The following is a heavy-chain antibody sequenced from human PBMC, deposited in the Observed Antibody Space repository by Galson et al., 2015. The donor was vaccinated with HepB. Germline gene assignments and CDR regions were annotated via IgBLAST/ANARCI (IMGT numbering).Heavy chain of an antibody. J-gene: IGHJ5*02. CDR3: VRRWGSGILEWVPSYNNWFDP. D-gene: IGHD3-3*01. CDR2: IYYSGNR. V-gene: IGHV4-39*01. Sequence: ETLSLTCTVSGGSIYSRSHYWGWIRQPPGQGPEWIGDIYYSGNRYYNPSLKSRVTMSVDTSKNQFSLMLRSMTAADTAIYYCVRRWGSGILEWVPSYNNWFDPWGQGTLVTVSS. CDR1: GGSIYSRSHY.